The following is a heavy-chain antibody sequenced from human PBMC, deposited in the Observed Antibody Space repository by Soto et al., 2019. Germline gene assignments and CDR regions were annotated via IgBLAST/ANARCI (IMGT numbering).Heavy chain of an antibody. D-gene: IGHD5-12*01. CDR1: GYTFTSYG. CDR3: ARDIIVAGPYYYGMDV. V-gene: IGHV1-18*01. Sequence: ASVKVSCKASGYTFTSYGISWVRQAPGQGLEWMGWISAYNGNTNYAQKLQGRVTMTTDTSTSTAYMELRSLRSDDTAVYYCARDIIVAGPYYYGMDVRGQGTKVTVSS. J-gene: IGHJ6*02. CDR2: ISAYNGNT.